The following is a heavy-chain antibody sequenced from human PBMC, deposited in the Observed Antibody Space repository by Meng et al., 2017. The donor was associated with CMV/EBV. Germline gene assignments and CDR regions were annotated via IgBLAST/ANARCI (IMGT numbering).Heavy chain of an antibody. CDR2: IIPIFGTA. CDR1: VGTFRSYA. J-gene: IGHJ6*02. CDR3: ARTYYDFWSGYYTAYYYGMDV. V-gene: IGHV1-69*05. D-gene: IGHD3-3*01. Sequence: SSVKVSCKASVGTFRSYAISWLRQAPGQGLEWMGGIIPIFGTAHYAQKFQGRVTITTDESTSTAYMELSSLRSEDTAVYYCARTYYDFWSGYYTAYYYGMDVWGQGTTVTVSS.